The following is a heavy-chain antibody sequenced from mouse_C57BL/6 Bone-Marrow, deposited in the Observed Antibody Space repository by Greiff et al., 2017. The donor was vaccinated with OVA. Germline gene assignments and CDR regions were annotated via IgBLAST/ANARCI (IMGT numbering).Heavy chain of an antibody. V-gene: IGHV1-63*01. CDR1: GYTFTNYW. D-gene: IGHD1-1*01. CDR2: IYPGGGYT. Sequence: VQLQQSGAELVRPGTSVKMSCKASGYTFTNYWIGWAKQRPGHGLEWIGDIYPGGGYTNYNEKFKGKATLTADKSSSTAYMQFSSLTSEDSAIYYCARFEVTTVVADWYFDVWGTGTTVTVSS. J-gene: IGHJ1*03. CDR3: ARFEVTTVVADWYFDV.